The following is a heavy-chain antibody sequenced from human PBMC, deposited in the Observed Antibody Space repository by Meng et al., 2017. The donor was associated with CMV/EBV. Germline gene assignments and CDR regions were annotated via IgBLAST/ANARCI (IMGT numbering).Heavy chain of an antibody. CDR3: ARAGGELRVFCAYYFDY. Sequence: GESLKISCAASGFTVSSNYMSWVRQAPGKGLEWVSVIYSGGSTYYADPVKGRFTISRDNSKNTLYLQMNSLRAEDTAVYYCARAGGELRVFCAYYFDYWGQGTLVTVSS. J-gene: IGHJ4*02. CDR1: GFTVSSNY. D-gene: IGHD1-26*01. V-gene: IGHV3-66*02. CDR2: IYSGGST.